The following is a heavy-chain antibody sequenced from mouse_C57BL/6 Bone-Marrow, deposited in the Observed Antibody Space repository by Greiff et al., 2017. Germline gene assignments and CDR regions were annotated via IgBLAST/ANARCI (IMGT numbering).Heavy chain of an antibody. CDR2: IRNKANGYTT. CDR3: ARYIGGGPLDY. V-gene: IGHV7-3*01. J-gene: IGHJ2*01. CDR1: GFTFTDYY. D-gene: IGHD3-3*01. Sequence: EVQLVESGGGLVQPGGSLSLSCAASGFTFTDYYMSWVRQPPGKALEWLGFIRNKANGYTTEYSASVKGRFTISRDNSQSILYLQMNALRAEDSATYYCARYIGGGPLDYWGQGTTLTVSS.